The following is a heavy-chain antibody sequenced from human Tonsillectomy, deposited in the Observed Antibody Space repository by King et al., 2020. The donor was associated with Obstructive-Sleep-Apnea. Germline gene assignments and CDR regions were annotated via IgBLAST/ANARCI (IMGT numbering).Heavy chain of an antibody. CDR2: IKQDGSEK. CDR3: ARWDSGSYYYFDY. D-gene: IGHD1-26*01. CDR1: GFTFSSYW. Sequence: VQLVESGGGLVQPGGSLRLSCAASGFTFSSYWMSWVRQAPVKGREWVANIKQDGSEKYYLDAVKGRFTISRDNAKNSLYLQMNSLRAEDTAVYYCARWDSGSYYYFDYWGQGTLVTVSS. J-gene: IGHJ4*02. V-gene: IGHV3-7*01.